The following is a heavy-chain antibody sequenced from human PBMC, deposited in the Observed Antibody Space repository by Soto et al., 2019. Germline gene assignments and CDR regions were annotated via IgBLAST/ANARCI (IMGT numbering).Heavy chain of an antibody. CDR3: ARVGPYYYDSSGYSPSFDY. CDR2: INPSGGST. D-gene: IGHD3-22*01. CDR1: GYTFTSYY. J-gene: IGHJ4*02. Sequence: ASVKVSCKASGYTFTSYYMHWVRQAPGQGLEWMGIINPSGGSTSYAQKFQGRVTMTRDTSTSTVYMELSSLRSEDTAVYYCARVGPYYYDSSGYSPSFDYWGQGTLVIVSS. V-gene: IGHV1-46*01.